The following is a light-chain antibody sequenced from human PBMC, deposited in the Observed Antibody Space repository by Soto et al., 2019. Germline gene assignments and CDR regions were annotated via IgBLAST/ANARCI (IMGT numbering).Light chain of an antibody. CDR1: QSVSSSY. CDR3: QQYDISPRT. Sequence: EIVLTQSPGTLSLSPGERATLSCRASQSVSSSYLAWYQQKPGQAPRLLIYRTSNRATGIPDRLSGSGSGPDFTLTISRLEPEDFAVYWCQQYDISPRTFGQGTKVEIK. J-gene: IGKJ1*01. CDR2: RTS. V-gene: IGKV3-20*01.